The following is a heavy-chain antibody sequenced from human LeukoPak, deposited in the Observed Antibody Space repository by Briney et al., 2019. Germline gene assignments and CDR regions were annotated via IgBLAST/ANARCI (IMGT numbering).Heavy chain of an antibody. CDR3: AREGRKYCSGGSCYPGY. V-gene: IGHV1-2*02. CDR2: INPNSGGT. Sequence: GASVKASCKASGYTFTGYYMHWVRQAPGQGLEWMGWINPNSGGTNYAQKFQGRVTMTRDTSISTAYMELNRLRSDDTAVYYCAREGRKYCSGGSCYPGYWGQGTLVTVSS. D-gene: IGHD2-15*01. J-gene: IGHJ4*02. CDR1: GYTFTGYY.